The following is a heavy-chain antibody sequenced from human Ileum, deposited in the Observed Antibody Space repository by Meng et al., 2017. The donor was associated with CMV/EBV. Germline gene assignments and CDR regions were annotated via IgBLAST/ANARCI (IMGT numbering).Heavy chain of an antibody. Sequence: LSFVGSGFTFSDYWRNWVRQAPGKGLEWVANIKQDGNERYYVDSVKGRFTISRDNAENSLFLQVNSLRAEDTAVYYCAGGRGFLIAFWGRGTLVTVSS. V-gene: IGHV3-7*04. CDR2: IKQDGNER. CDR3: AGGRGFLIAF. CDR1: GFTFSDYW. J-gene: IGHJ4*02. D-gene: IGHD3-3*01.